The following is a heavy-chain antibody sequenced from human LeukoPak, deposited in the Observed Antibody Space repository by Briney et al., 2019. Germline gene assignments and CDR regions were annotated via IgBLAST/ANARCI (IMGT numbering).Heavy chain of an antibody. V-gene: IGHV3-23*01. CDR3: AKDLAIVATILGY. CDR1: GFTLSSYA. J-gene: IGHJ4*02. D-gene: IGHD5-12*01. Sequence: GGSLRLSCAASGFTLSSYAMSWVRQGPGKGLEWVSAISVSGNTYHADSVKGRFTISRDSSKNTLYLQMNSLRAGDAAVYYCAKDLAIVATILGYWGQGTLVTVSS. CDR2: ISVSGNT.